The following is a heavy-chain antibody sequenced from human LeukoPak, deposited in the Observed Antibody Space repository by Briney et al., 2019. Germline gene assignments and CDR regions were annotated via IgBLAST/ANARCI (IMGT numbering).Heavy chain of an antibody. Sequence: SETLSLTCSVSGVSISSTTYYWGWIRQPPRKGLEWIASIYYSGSPYYHPSLKRRVTISVDTSKNQFSLKLSSVTAADTAVYYCARHKYSSGWPPEGAFDIWGQGTMVTVSS. CDR1: GVSISSTTYY. CDR2: IYYSGSP. V-gene: IGHV4-39*01. J-gene: IGHJ3*02. CDR3: ARHKYSSGWPPEGAFDI. D-gene: IGHD6-19*01.